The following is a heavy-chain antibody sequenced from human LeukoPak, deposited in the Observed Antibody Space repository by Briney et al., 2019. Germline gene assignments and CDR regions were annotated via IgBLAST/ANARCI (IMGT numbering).Heavy chain of an antibody. CDR1: GFTVSSFE. V-gene: IGHV3-48*03. CDR2: ISISGSTI. D-gene: IGHD6-19*01. CDR3: ARGGGWYSNWYFDL. J-gene: IGHJ2*01. Sequence: PGGSLRLSCAVSGFTVSSFEMNWVRQAPGKGLEWVSYISISGSTIYADPVKGRFTISRDNAKNSVHLQMNSLRAEDTAVYYCARGGGWYSNWYFDLWGRGTLVTVSS.